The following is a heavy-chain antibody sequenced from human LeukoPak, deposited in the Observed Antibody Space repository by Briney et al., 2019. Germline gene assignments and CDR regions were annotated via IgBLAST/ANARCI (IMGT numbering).Heavy chain of an antibody. D-gene: IGHD5-12*01. Sequence: SETLSLTCAVSGGSISRSNWGSGVRPPPGKGREWIGEIYHSGSTNYNPSLKSRVTISLDTAKKHFSLKLNSVTAADTAVYYCVRGGSGYDSFDYWGQATLVTVSS. V-gene: IGHV4-4*02. CDR3: VRGGSGYDSFDY. CDR1: GGSISRSNW. J-gene: IGHJ4*02. CDR2: IYHSGST.